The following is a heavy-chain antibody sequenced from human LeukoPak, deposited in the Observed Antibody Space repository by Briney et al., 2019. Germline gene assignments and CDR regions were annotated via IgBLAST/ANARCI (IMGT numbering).Heavy chain of an antibody. J-gene: IGHJ6*02. V-gene: IGHV4-39*01. CDR1: GGSISSEASY. CDR2: IYYSGLT. Sequence: SETLSLTCSVSGGSISSEASYWAWIRQPPGKGLEWIGSIYYSGLTYYNPSLQSRVTISVGTSKNQFSLNLSSVTAADTALFFCARLFSRAWEYHSYMNVWGQGTTTTVSS. CDR3: ARLFSRAWEYHSYMNV. D-gene: IGHD2-2*01.